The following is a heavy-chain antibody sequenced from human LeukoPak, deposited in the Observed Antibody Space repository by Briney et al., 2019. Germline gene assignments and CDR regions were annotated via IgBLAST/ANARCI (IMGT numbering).Heavy chain of an antibody. CDR3: AKVGARGCSSSTCFIY. Sequence: GGSLRLSCAASGFTFRSYAMSWVRQAPGRGLEWVSAISGSGDTTYYADSVKGRFTISRDNSKNTLYLQMNSLRPEDTAVYYCAKVGARGCSSSTCFIYWGQGTLVTVSS. CDR1: GFTFRSYA. CDR2: ISGSGDTT. V-gene: IGHV3-23*01. J-gene: IGHJ4*02. D-gene: IGHD2-2*01.